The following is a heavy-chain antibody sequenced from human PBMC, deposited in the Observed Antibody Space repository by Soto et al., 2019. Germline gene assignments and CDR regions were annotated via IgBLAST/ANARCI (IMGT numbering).Heavy chain of an antibody. J-gene: IGHJ5*02. D-gene: IGHD5-18*01. Sequence: VGSLRLSCAASGFTFSSYGMYWVRQAPGKGLEWVAVISYDGSNKYYADSVKGRFTISRDNSKNTLYLQMNSLRAEDTAVYYCASSGYSYGYSDWFDPWGQGTLVTVSS. CDR2: ISYDGSNK. CDR3: ASSGYSYGYSDWFDP. V-gene: IGHV3-30*03. CDR1: GFTFSSYG.